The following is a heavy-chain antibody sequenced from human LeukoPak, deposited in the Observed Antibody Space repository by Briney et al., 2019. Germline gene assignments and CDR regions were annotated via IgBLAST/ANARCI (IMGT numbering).Heavy chain of an antibody. CDR1: GFTFSSYN. Sequence: PGGSLRLSCAASGFTFSSYNMNWVRQAPGKGLEWVSAISGSGGSTYYADSVKGRFTISRDNSKNTLYLQMNSLRAEDTAVYYCTKDDSGWYTQGCIGYWGQGTLVTVSS. D-gene: IGHD6-19*01. CDR3: TKDDSGWYTQGCIGY. V-gene: IGHV3-23*01. CDR2: ISGSGGST. J-gene: IGHJ4*02.